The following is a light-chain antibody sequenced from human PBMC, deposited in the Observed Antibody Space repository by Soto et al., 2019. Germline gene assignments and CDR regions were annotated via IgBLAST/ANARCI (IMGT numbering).Light chain of an antibody. V-gene: IGLV1-51*01. CDR1: SSNIGNNY. CDR3: GTWDSSLSAVV. J-gene: IGLJ2*01. CDR2: ANN. Sequence: QSVLTQPPSVSAAPGQKVTISCSGSSSNIGNNYVSWYQQLPGTAPKLLIYANNKRPSGIPDRFSGSKSGTSATLCITGLQTGDEADYYCGTWDSSLSAVVFGGGTKLTVL.